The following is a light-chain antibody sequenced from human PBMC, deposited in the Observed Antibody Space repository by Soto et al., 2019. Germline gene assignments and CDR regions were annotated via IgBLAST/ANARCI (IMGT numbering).Light chain of an antibody. CDR2: EVS. CDR1: SSDVGSYNR. Sequence: QSVLTQPPSVSGSPGQSVTISCTGTSSDVGSYNRVSWYQQPPGTAPKLMIYEVSNRPSGVPDRFSGSKSGNTASLTISGLQAEDEADYYSSTYTSSSTLYVFVTGTKVPVL. CDR3: STYTSSSTLYV. J-gene: IGLJ1*01. V-gene: IGLV2-18*02.